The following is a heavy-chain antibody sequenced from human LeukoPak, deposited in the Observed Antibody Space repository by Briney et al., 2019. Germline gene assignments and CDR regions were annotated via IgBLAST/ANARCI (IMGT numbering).Heavy chain of an antibody. J-gene: IGHJ3*02. D-gene: IGHD5-12*01. CDR1: GGSISSSNW. CDR3: ARQSQEPHLVDIVAGQNAFDI. Sequence: SETLSLTCAVSGGSISSSNWWSWVRQPPGKGLEWIGEVYHSGSTNYNPSLKSRVTISVDKSKNQFSLKLSSVTAADTAVYYCARQSQEPHLVDIVAGQNAFDIWGQGTMVTVSS. CDR2: VYHSGST. V-gene: IGHV4-4*02.